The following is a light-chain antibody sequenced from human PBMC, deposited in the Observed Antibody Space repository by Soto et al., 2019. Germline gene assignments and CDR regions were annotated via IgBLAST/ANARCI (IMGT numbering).Light chain of an antibody. J-gene: IGKJ2*01. CDR1: QSVSTN. V-gene: IGKV3-15*01. CDR2: DAS. CDR3: HQYNSWPPGT. Sequence: EIVMTQSPAALSVSPGERATLSCRASQSVSTNLAWYQHKPGQAPRLLISDASTRATGIPARFSGSGSGTEFTLTISSLQSEDFALYYCHQYNSWPPGTFGQGTKVDIK.